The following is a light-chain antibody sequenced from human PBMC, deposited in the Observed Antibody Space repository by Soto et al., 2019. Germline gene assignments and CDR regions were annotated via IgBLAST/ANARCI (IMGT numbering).Light chain of an antibody. J-gene: IGKJ3*01. Sequence: EIVLTQSPGTLSLSPGEGATLSCRASQTISNTYLAWYQQKPGQAPRLLIYGASSRATGIPDRFSGSGSGTDFTVNISGLEPEDFAVYYCQSYGRTVFTFGPGTKVDIK. CDR2: GAS. CDR3: QSYGRTVFT. V-gene: IGKV3-20*01. CDR1: QTISNTY.